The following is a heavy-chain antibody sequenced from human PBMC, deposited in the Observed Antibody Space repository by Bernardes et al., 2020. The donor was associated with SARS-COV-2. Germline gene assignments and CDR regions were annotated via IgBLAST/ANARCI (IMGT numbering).Heavy chain of an antibody. D-gene: IGHD6-19*01. CDR3: ARRPGIAVAGTGVTFDI. Sequence: ETLSLTCTVSGGSINSYYWTWIRQPPGKGLEWIGYIHSSGSTNYNPSLKSRVTISIDTSKNQFSLKLSSVTAADTAVYYCARRPGIAVAGTGVTFDIWGQGTMVTVSS. CDR2: IHSSGST. CDR1: GGSINSYY. J-gene: IGHJ3*02. V-gene: IGHV4-59*08.